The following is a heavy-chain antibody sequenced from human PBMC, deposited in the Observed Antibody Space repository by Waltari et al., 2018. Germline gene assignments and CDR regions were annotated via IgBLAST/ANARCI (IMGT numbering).Heavy chain of an antibody. D-gene: IGHD3-3*01. CDR2: INPNSGGT. V-gene: IGHV1-2*06. Sequence: QVQLVQSGAEVKKPGASVKVSCKASGYTFTGYYMHWVRQAPGHGLEWMGRINPNSGGTNYAQKFQGRVTMTRDTSISTAYMELSRLRSDDTAVYYCARLVTIFGVVMGLGGFDPWGQGTLVTVSS. J-gene: IGHJ5*02. CDR1: GYTFTGYY. CDR3: ARLVTIFGVVMGLGGFDP.